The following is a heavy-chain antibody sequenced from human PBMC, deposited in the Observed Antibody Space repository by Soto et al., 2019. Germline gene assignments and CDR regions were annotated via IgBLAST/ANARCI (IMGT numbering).Heavy chain of an antibody. CDR2: ISGSGGST. J-gene: IGHJ4*02. D-gene: IGHD2-8*01. CDR1: GFTFSSSV. CDR3: AKVQGLIDIHTH. V-gene: IGHV3-23*01. Sequence: GGSLRLSCAASGFTFSSSVMSWVRQAPGKGLEWVSAISGSGGSTYYADSVKGRFTISRDNSENTLYLQLNSLRAGDTALYYCAKVQGLIDIHTHWGQGTLVTGSS.